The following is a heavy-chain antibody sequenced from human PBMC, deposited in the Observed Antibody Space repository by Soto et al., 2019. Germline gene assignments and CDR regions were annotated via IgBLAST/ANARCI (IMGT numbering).Heavy chain of an antibody. CDR1: GFTFSDHY. Sequence: GGSLRLSCAASGFTFSDHYIDWVRQAPGEGLEWVSVTYRGGNTYYADSVKGRFIISRDNSKNTLYLQMNSLRAEDTAVYYCAREGDFGDIDYWGQGTLVTVSS. D-gene: IGHD4-17*01. V-gene: IGHV3-66*01. CDR3: AREGDFGDIDY. CDR2: TYRGGNT. J-gene: IGHJ4*02.